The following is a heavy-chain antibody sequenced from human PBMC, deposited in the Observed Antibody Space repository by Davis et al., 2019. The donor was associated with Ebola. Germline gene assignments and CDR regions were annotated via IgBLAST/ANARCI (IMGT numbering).Heavy chain of an antibody. D-gene: IGHD3-3*01. Sequence: MPSETLSLTCTVSGGPISSYYWSWIRQPPGKGLEWIGYIYYSGSTNYNPSLKSRVTISVDTSKNQFSLKLSSVTAADTAVYYCARSNFWSGFDYWGQGTLVTVSS. CDR1: GGPISSYY. V-gene: IGHV4-59*08. CDR2: IYYSGST. CDR3: ARSNFWSGFDY. J-gene: IGHJ4*02.